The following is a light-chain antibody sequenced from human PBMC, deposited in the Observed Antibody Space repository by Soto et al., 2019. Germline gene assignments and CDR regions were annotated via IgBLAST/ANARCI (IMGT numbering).Light chain of an antibody. V-gene: IGKV1-33*01. CDR3: QQYDNLLL. CDR1: QDLSNY. Sequence: DIQMTQSPSSLSASVGDRVTITCQASQDLSNYLNWYQQKPGKAPKLLIYDASNLETGVPSRFSGSGSGTYFTFTISSLQPEDIATYYCQQYDNLLLVGPGTKVDIK. CDR2: DAS. J-gene: IGKJ3*01.